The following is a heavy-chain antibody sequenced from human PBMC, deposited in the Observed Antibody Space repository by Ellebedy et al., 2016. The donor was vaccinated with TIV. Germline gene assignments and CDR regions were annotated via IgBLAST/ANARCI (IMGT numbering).Heavy chain of an antibody. Sequence: SETLSLTCTVSGGSISSYYWSWIRQPPGKGLEWIGYIYYSGSTNYNPSLKSRVTISVDTSKNQFSLKLSSVTAADTAVYYCARHAGMGEDYWGQGTLVTVSS. CDR3: ARHAGMGEDY. J-gene: IGHJ4*02. D-gene: IGHD3-16*01. CDR2: IYYSGST. CDR1: GGSISSYY. V-gene: IGHV4-59*08.